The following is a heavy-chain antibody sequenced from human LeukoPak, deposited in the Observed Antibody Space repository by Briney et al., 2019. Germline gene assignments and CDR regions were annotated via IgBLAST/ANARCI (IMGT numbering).Heavy chain of an antibody. CDR3: ARVDRVDY. V-gene: IGHV3-20*04. CDR2: INWNGGST. CDR1: GFTFDDYG. J-gene: IGHJ4*02. D-gene: IGHD2-2*03. Sequence: GGSLRLSCAASGFTFDDYGMRWVRQAPGKGLEWVFGINWNGGSTGYADSVKGRFTVSRENAKNSLYLQMNSLRAEDTALYYCARVDRVDYWGQGTLVTVSS.